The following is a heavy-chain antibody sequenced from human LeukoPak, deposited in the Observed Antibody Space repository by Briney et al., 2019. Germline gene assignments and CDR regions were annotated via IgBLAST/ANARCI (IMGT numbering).Heavy chain of an antibody. CDR1: GYTFTGYY. CDR2: INPSGGST. Sequence: GASVKVSCKASGYTFTGYYMHWVRQAPGQGLEWMGIINPSGGSTSYAQKFQGRVTMTRDMSTSTVYMELSSLRSEDTAVYYCARGGISGYCSGGSCGDYWGQGTLVTVSS. J-gene: IGHJ4*02. D-gene: IGHD2-15*01. CDR3: ARGGISGYCSGGSCGDY. V-gene: IGHV1-46*01.